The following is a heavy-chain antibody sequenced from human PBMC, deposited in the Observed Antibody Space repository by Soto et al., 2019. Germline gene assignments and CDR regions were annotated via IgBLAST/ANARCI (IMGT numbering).Heavy chain of an antibody. Sequence: QVQLVQXGAEVXXPGXSVKVSCKASGYTXTSYGISWVRQXXGQGLEWMGWISAYNGNTNYAQKLQGRVTMTTDTSTSTAYMELRSLRSDDTAVYYCARDAPPEDYWGQGTLVTVSS. J-gene: IGHJ4*02. CDR1: GYTXTSYG. V-gene: IGHV1-18*01. CDR2: ISAYNGNT. CDR3: ARDAPPEDY.